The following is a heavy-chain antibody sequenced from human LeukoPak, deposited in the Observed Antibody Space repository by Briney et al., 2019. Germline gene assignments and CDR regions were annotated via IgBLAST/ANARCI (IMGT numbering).Heavy chain of an antibody. V-gene: IGHV4-39*07. J-gene: IGHJ4*02. Sequence: KTSETLSLTCTVSSGSISSTNYCWGWIRQPPGKGLEWIGTIFHSGSTYSNPSLKSRVTISVDTSKNQFSLNLSSVTAADTAVYYCARVPGGYSYGWQGSSLYFDYWGQGTLVTVSS. CDR3: ARVPGGYSYGWQGSSLYFDY. CDR2: IFHSGST. D-gene: IGHD5-18*01. CDR1: SGSISSTNYC.